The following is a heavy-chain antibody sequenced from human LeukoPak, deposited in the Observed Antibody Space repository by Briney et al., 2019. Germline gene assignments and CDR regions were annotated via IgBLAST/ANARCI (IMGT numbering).Heavy chain of an antibody. CDR2: INHSGST. J-gene: IGHJ6*03. Sequence: SETLSLTCAVYGGSFSGYYWSWIRQPPGKGLEWIGEINHSGSTNYNPSLKSRVTISVDTSKNQFSLKLSSVTAADTAVYYCARVATLTWGCYYYYMDVWGKGTTVTVSS. CDR1: GGSFSGYY. V-gene: IGHV4-34*01. D-gene: IGHD5-12*01. CDR3: ARVATLTWGCYYYYMDV.